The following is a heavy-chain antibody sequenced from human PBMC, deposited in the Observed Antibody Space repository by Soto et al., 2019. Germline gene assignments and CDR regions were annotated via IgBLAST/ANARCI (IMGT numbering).Heavy chain of an antibody. Sequence: SETLSLTCTVSGGSISSYYWSWIRQPPGKGLEWIGYIYYSGSTNYNPSLKSRVTISVDTSKNQFSLRVSSVTAADTVVYYCARDQNGSPHFDYWGQGTLVTVSS. V-gene: IGHV4-59*01. D-gene: IGHD1-26*01. CDR2: IYYSGST. CDR3: ARDQNGSPHFDY. J-gene: IGHJ4*02. CDR1: GGSISSYY.